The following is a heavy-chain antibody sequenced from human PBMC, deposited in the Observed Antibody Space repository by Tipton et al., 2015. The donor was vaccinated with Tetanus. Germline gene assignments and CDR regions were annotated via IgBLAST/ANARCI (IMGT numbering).Heavy chain of an antibody. J-gene: IGHJ4*02. D-gene: IGHD3-10*01. CDR1: GDYLSDYY. CDR3: ARAAEFLGLTHGF. V-gene: IGHV4-34*01. CDR2: IQRGGST. Sequence: TLSLTCRVFGDYLSDYYWTWVRQPPGKGLEWIGEIQRGGSTNYNRSLKSRVSMSLDTSENHISLRLDSLTAADTDVYYCARAAEFLGLTHGFGGRGTLVSVSS.